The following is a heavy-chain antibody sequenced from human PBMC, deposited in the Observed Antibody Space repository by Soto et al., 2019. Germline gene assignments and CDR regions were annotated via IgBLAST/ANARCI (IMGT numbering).Heavy chain of an antibody. CDR1: GFTFSSYA. V-gene: IGHV3-23*01. D-gene: IGHD4-17*01. Sequence: EVQLLESGGGLVQPGGSLRLSCAASGFTFSSYAVSWVRQAPGKGPEWISSISGSGSTIYYADSVKGRFTISRDNSKNTLYLQMNSLRAEDTAVYYCAKENGDNAFDIWGQGTMVTVSS. J-gene: IGHJ3*02. CDR3: AKENGDNAFDI. CDR2: ISGSGSTI.